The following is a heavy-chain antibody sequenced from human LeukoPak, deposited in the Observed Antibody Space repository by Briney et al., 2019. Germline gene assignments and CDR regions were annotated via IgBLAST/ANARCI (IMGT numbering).Heavy chain of an antibody. CDR1: DDSIDRSNSY. CDR2: IYFSGST. D-gene: IGHD2-21*02. Sequence: PSETLSLTCTVSDDSIDRSNSYWGWIRQSPEKGLEWIGSIYFSGSTFSNPSLKSRVTMSVDPAQNQFSLTLTSVIAAETALYFGARLTGVPVTARYNWFDPWGQGILVIVSS. V-gene: IGHV4-39*01. J-gene: IGHJ5*02. CDR3: ARLTGVPVTARYNWFDP.